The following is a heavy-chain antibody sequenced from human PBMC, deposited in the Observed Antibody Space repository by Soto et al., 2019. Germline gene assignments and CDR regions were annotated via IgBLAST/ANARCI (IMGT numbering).Heavy chain of an antibody. CDR1: GGSISSSSYF. D-gene: IGHD2-21*02. CDR2: IYYSGST. Sequence: QLQLQESGPGLVKPSETLSLTCSVSGGSISSSSYFWGWIRQPPGKGLEWIGSIYYSGSTYYNPSRTRRVTVSVATSKTQFSLTLSSVTAAYTAVYYCARHPSDFWFDPWGQGTLVTVSS. CDR3: ARHPSDFWFDP. J-gene: IGHJ5*02. V-gene: IGHV4-39*01.